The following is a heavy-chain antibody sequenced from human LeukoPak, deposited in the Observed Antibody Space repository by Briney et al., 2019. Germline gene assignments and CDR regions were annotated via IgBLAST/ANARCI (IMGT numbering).Heavy chain of an antibody. CDR2: ISAYNGNT. CDR1: GYTFTSYG. Sequence: ASVTVSCKASGYTFTSYGISWVRQAPGQGLEWMGWISAYNGNTNYAQKLQGRVTMTTDTSTSTAYMELRSLRSDDTAVYYCARDSDYDFWSGYPEYNWFDPWGQGTLVTVSS. D-gene: IGHD3-3*01. V-gene: IGHV1-18*01. CDR3: ARDSDYDFWSGYPEYNWFDP. J-gene: IGHJ5*02.